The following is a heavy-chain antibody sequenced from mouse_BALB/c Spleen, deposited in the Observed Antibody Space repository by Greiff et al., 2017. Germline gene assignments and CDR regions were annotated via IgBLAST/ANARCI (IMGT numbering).Heavy chain of an antibody. J-gene: IGHJ4*01. V-gene: IGHV1-20*02. D-gene: IGHD2-14*01. CDR1: GYSFTGYF. CDR3: ARDGLRYDGAMDY. CDR2: INPYNGDT. Sequence: VHVKQSGPELVKPGASVKISCKASGYSFTGYFMNWVMQSHGKSLEWIGRINPYNGDTFYNQKFKGKATLTVDKSSSTAHMELRSLASEDSAVYYCARDGLRYDGAMDYWGQGTSVTVSS.